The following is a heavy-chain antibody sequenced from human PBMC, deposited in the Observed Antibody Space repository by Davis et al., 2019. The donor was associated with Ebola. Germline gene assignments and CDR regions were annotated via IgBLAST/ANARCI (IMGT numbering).Heavy chain of an antibody. D-gene: IGHD3-9*01. Sequence: GESLKISCATSGFIFSSFWMSWVRQAPGKGLEWVANIKQDGSEKYFVDSVEGRFTISRDNAKNSLYLQMTNLRVEDTAVYYCARLGLVTAYLPFHSWGQGTLVTVSS. V-gene: IGHV3-7*01. J-gene: IGHJ4*02. CDR3: ARLGLVTAYLPFHS. CDR1: GFIFSSFW. CDR2: IKQDGSEK.